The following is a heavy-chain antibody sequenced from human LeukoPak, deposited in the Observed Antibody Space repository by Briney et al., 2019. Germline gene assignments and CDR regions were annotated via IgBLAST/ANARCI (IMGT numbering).Heavy chain of an antibody. D-gene: IGHD6-13*01. J-gene: IGHJ4*02. CDR1: GLTFSSYG. Sequence: GGSLRLSCAASGLTFSSYGMHWVRQAPGKGLEWVAVISYDGSNKYYADSVKGRFTISRDNSKNTLYLQMNSLRAEDTAVYYCAKDLYSSSFLFDYWGQGTLVTVSS. CDR2: ISYDGSNK. V-gene: IGHV3-30*18. CDR3: AKDLYSSSFLFDY.